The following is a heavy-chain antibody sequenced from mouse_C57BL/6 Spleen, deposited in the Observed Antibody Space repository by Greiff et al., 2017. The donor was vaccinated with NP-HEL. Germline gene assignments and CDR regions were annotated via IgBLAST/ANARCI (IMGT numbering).Heavy chain of an antibody. Sequence: EVQLQQSGPELVKPGASVKMSCKASGYTFPDYNMHWVKQSHGKSLEWIGYIKPNHGGPRYNQKFKGKATLTVNKSSSTAYMSLRSLTSEDSAVYYCASESTLGRGWYFDVWGTGTTVTVSS. J-gene: IGHJ1*03. V-gene: IGHV1-22*01. CDR1: GYTFPDYN. CDR3: ASESTLGRGWYFDV. CDR2: IKPNHGGP. D-gene: IGHD2-1*01.